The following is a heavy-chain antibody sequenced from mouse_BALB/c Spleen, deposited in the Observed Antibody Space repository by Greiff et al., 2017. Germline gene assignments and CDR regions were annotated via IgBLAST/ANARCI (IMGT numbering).Heavy chain of an antibody. J-gene: IGHJ4*01. D-gene: IGHD1-1*02. CDR2: IYPGDGST. V-gene: IGHV1S56*01. CDR1: GYTFTSYY. Sequence: VQLQQSGPELVKPGASVKMSCKASGYTFTSYYIHWVKQRPGQGLEWIGWIYPGDGSTKYNEKFKGKTTLTADKSSSTAYMLLSSLTSEDSAIYFCARRGWLNAMDYWGQGTSVTVSS. CDR3: ARRGWLNAMDY.